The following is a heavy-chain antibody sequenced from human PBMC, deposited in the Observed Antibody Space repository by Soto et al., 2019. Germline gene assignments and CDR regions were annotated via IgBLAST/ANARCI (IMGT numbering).Heavy chain of an antibody. J-gene: IGHJ4*02. CDR3: ATYYFGSSSYYRFDN. CDR2: ISGSDGST. Sequence: ASVKVSCKASGYAFSFGFSWVRQAPGQGLEWMGWISGSDGSTNSAQKFRGRISLTTDTSTNTAYLDLLSLTSDDTAVYFCATYYFGSSSYYRFDNWGQGTLVTVSS. CDR1: GYAFSFG. D-gene: IGHD3-10*01. V-gene: IGHV1-18*01.